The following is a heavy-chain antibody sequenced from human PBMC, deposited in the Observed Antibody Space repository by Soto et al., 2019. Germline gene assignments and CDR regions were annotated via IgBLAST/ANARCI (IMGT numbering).Heavy chain of an antibody. CDR2: IIPIFGTA. Sequence: ASVKVSCKASGGTFSSYAISWVRQAPGQGLEWMGGIIPIFGTANYAQKSQGRVTITADESTSTAYMELSSLRSEDTAVYYCARGGGIYYDSSGYYCVSWFDPWGQGTLVTVSS. D-gene: IGHD3-22*01. CDR3: ARGGGIYYDSSGYYCVSWFDP. J-gene: IGHJ5*02. V-gene: IGHV1-69*13. CDR1: GGTFSSYA.